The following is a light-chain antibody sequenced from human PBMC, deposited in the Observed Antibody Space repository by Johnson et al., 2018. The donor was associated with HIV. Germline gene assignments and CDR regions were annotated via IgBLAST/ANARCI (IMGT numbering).Light chain of an antibody. V-gene: IGLV1-51*01. Sequence: QSVLTQPPSVSAAPGQKVTISCSGSSSNIGNNYVSWYQQLPGRAPKLLIYDNNKRPSGIPDRFSGSKSGTSATLGITGLQTGDEAEYYCGTWDSSLRVGFFGTGTKGTVL. CDR1: SSNIGNNY. CDR3: GTWDSSLRVGF. CDR2: DNN. J-gene: IGLJ1*01.